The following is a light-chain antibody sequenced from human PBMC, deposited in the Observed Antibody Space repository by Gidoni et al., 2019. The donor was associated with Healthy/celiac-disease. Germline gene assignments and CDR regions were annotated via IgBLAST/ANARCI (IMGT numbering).Light chain of an antibody. J-gene: IGKJ4*01. CDR2: GAS. Sequence: EIVMTQSPAPLSVSPGERATLSCRASQSVSSNLACYQQKPGQAPRLLIYGASTRATGIPASFSGSGSGTEFTLTISSLQYEDFAVYYCQQYNNWPPLTLGGGTKVEIK. V-gene: IGKV3-15*01. CDR1: QSVSSN. CDR3: QQYNNWPPLT.